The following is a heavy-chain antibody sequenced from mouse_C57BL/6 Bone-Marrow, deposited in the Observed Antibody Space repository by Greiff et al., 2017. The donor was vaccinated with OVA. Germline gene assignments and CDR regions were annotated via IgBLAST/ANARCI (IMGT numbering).Heavy chain of an antibody. CDR2: INPNNGGT. D-gene: IGHD2-4*01. Sequence: EVQLQQSGPELVKPGASVKMSCKASGYTFTDYNMHWVKQSHGKSLEWIGYINPNNGGTSYNQKFKGKATLTVNKSSSTAYMELRSLTSEDSAVYYCSRRDGYDYTWFAYWGQGTLVTVSA. V-gene: IGHV1-22*01. J-gene: IGHJ3*01. CDR3: SRRDGYDYTWFAY. CDR1: GYTFTDYN.